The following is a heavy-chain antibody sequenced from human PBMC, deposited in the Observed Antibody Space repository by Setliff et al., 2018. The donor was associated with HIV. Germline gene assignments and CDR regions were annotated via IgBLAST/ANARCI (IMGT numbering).Heavy chain of an antibody. CDR1: GFTFSSYA. V-gene: IGHV3-23*01. CDR3: ARDQRWECPHYFDY. Sequence: PGGSLSLSCAASGFTFSSYAMSWVRQTPGKGLEWVSFISSSAGSTYYSDSAKGRFTISRNNSKNMLYLQMNSLRADDTAVYYCARDQRWECPHYFDYWGQGALVTVSS. D-gene: IGHD1-26*01. J-gene: IGHJ4*02. CDR2: ISSSAGST.